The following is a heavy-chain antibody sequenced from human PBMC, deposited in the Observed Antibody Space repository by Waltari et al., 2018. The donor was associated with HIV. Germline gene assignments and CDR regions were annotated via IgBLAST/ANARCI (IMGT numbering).Heavy chain of an antibody. Sequence: QVQLVQSGAEVKKPGASVKVSCKASGYTFTSYYMHWVRQAPGQGLEWMGIINPSGGSTSYAQKFQGRVTMTRDTSTSTVYMELSSLRSEDTAVYYCARDQYYYDSSGYWEYWGQGTLVTVSS. CDR3: ARDQYYYDSSGYWEY. CDR1: GYTFTSYY. V-gene: IGHV1-46*01. CDR2: INPSGGST. D-gene: IGHD3-22*01. J-gene: IGHJ4*02.